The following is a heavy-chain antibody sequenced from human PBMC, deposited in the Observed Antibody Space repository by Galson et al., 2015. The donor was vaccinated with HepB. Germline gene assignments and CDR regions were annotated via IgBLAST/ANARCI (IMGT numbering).Heavy chain of an antibody. CDR2: INAGNGNT. Sequence: SVKVSCKASGYTFTSYAMHWVRQAPGQRLEWMGWINAGNGNTKYSQKFQGRVTITRDTSASTAYMELSSLRSEDTAVYYCARVVMWFGELLDNYFDYWGQGTLVTVSS. J-gene: IGHJ4*02. CDR1: GYTFTSYA. CDR3: ARVVMWFGELLDNYFDY. V-gene: IGHV1-3*01. D-gene: IGHD3-10*01.